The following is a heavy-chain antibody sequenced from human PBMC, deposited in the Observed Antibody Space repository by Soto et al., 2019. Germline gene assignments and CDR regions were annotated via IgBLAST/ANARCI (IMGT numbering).Heavy chain of an antibody. J-gene: IGHJ4*02. CDR1: GFTFRRYV. Sequence: QVQLVESGGGVVQPGTSLRLSCVGSGFTFRRYVIHWVRQAPGKGLEWVALTSYDGSNNFYGDSVKGRFTISRDNSRNTVELQMDSLRLEDTALYYGARWGTTGGLDVWGQGTLVSVSS. V-gene: IGHV3-33*05. CDR2: TSYDGSNN. CDR3: ARWGTTGGLDV. D-gene: IGHD3-16*01.